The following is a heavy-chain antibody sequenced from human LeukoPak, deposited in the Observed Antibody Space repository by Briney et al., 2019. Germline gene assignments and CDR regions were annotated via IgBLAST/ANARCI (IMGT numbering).Heavy chain of an antibody. D-gene: IGHD3-22*01. CDR3: ARESSGYFY. Sequence: GGSLRLSCVASRFNFSSYSMNWVRQAPGKGLEWVSSISSSSSFRYYADSVKGRFTISRDNAKNSLYLQMNSLRAEDTAVYYCARESSGYFYWGQGTLVTVSS. CDR2: ISSSSSFR. J-gene: IGHJ4*02. V-gene: IGHV3-21*01. CDR1: RFNFSSYS.